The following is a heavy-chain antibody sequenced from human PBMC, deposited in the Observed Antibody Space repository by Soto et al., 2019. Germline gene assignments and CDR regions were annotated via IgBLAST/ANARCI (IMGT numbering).Heavy chain of an antibody. CDR1: GGSISSGGYY. J-gene: IGHJ4*02. Sequence: SETLSLTCTVSGGSISSGGYYWSWIRQHPGKGLEWIGYIYCSGSTYYNPSLKSRVTISVDTSKNQFSLKLSSVTAADTAVYYCARENYDSLSGSFDYWGQGTLVTVSS. D-gene: IGHD3-3*01. V-gene: IGHV4-31*03. CDR3: ARENYDSLSGSFDY. CDR2: IYCSGST.